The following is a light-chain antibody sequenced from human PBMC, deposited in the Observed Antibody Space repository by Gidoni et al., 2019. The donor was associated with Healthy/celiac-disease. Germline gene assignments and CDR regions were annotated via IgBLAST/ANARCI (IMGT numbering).Light chain of an antibody. CDR3: SSYTSSSTLV. V-gene: IGLV2-14*01. CDR2: DVS. Sequence: QSALTQPASVSGSPGQSITISCTGTSSDVVGYNYVSWYQQHPGKAPKLMIYDVSNRPSGVSKRFSGSKSCNTASLTISGLQAKDDADYYCSSYTSSSTLVFGGGTKLNVL. J-gene: IGLJ2*01. CDR1: SSDVVGYNY.